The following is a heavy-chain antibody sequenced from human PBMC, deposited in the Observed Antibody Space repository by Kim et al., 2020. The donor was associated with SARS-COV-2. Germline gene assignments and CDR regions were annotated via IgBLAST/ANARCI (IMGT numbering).Heavy chain of an antibody. CDR2: ISGSGGST. J-gene: IGHJ6*02. V-gene: IGHV3-23*01. D-gene: IGHD6-13*01. CDR3: ANLYSTTIQYGMDV. Sequence: GGSLRLSCAASGFTFSSYAMSWVRQAPGKGLEWVSAISGSGGSTYYADSVKGRFTISRDNSKNTLYLQMNSLRAEDTAVYYCANLYSTTIQYGMDVWGQGTTVTVSS. CDR1: GFTFSSYA.